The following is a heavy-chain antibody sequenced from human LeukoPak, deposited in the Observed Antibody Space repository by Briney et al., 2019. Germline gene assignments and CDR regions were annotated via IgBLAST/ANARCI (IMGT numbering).Heavy chain of an antibody. CDR2: IYYTGNT. J-gene: IGHJ5*02. D-gene: IGHD2-15*01. CDR1: GGSISDSFY. CDR3: ARHFPSGGSYIWFDP. Sequence: SETLSLACTVSGGSISDSFYWGWIRQPPGKGLEWIGSIYYTGNTYYNPSLKSRVTISVDTSKRQFSLKLSSVTAADTAVYYCARHFPSGGSYIWFDPWGQGTLVTVSS. V-gene: IGHV4-39*01.